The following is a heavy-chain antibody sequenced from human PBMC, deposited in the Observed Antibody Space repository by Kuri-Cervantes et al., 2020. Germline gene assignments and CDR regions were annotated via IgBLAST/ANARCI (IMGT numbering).Heavy chain of an antibody. CDR3: ARHATDMTIFGVVITPYGMDV. Sequence: SETLSLTCAVYGGSFSGYYWSWIRQPPGKGLEWIGEINHSGSTYYNPSLKSRVTISVDTSKNQFSLKLSSVTAADTAVYYCARHATDMTIFGVVITPYGMDVWGQGTTVTVSS. J-gene: IGHJ6*02. CDR2: INHSGST. CDR1: GGSFSGYY. D-gene: IGHD3-3*01. V-gene: IGHV4-34*01.